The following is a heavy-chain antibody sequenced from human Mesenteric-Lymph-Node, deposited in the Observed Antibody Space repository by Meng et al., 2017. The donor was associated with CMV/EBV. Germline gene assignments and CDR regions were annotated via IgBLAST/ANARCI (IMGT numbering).Heavy chain of an antibody. Sequence: VSSNGAGWNWIRLSPARGLEWLGKTYYKSKWYNDYAVSVKGRITINADTSKNQFSLQLNSVTPEDTAIYYCAREGSPGFLEWNWGFDYWGQGTLVTSPQ. V-gene: IGHV6-1*01. CDR3: AREGSPGFLEWNWGFDY. J-gene: IGHJ4*02. CDR2: TYYKSKWYN. D-gene: IGHD3-3*01. CDR1: VSSNGAG.